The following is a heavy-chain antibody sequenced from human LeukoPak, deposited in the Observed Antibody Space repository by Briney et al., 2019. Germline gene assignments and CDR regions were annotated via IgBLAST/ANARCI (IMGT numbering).Heavy chain of an antibody. CDR3: ARVGDYFFDY. D-gene: IGHD2-21*02. J-gene: IGHJ4*02. CDR2: IYYSGGT. Sequence: SETLSLTCSVSRGSVSSDSYYRSWIRQPPGKGLEWIGYIYYSGGTKYNPSLKSRVTMSADTSNQFSLKLSSVTAADTAIYYCARVGDYFFDYWGQGTLVTVSS. V-gene: IGHV4-61*01. CDR1: RGSVSSDSYY.